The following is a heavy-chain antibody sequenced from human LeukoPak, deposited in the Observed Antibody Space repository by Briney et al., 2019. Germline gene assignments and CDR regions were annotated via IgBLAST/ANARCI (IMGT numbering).Heavy chain of an antibody. CDR2: IIPIFGTA. V-gene: IGHV1-69*13. D-gene: IGHD2-15*01. Sequence: ASVKVSCKASGGTFSSYAISWVRQAPGQELEWMGGIIPIFGTANYAQKFQGRVTITADESTSTAYMELSSLRSEDTAVYYCAKGLHDAFDIWGQGTMVTVSS. J-gene: IGHJ3*02. CDR1: GGTFSSYA. CDR3: AKGLHDAFDI.